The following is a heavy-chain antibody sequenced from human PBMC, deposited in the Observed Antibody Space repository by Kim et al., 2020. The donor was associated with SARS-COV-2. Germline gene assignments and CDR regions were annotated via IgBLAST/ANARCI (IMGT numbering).Heavy chain of an antibody. D-gene: IGHD3-22*01. Sequence: SVKGRFTISRDNAKNSLYLQMNSLRAEDTAVYYCAREAMGYDSSGYHFDYWGQGTLVTVSS. CDR3: AREAMGYDSSGYHFDY. J-gene: IGHJ4*02. V-gene: IGHV3-11*01.